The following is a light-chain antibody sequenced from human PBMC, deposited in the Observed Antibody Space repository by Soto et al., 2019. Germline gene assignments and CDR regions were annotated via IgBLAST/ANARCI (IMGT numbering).Light chain of an antibody. CDR2: EVN. V-gene: IGLV2-8*01. J-gene: IGLJ1*01. Sequence: QSALTPPPSASGSPGQSVTISCSGTSSDVGGFNYVSWYQQHPGRAPKVLIYEVNKRPSGVPDRFSGSKSGSTASLTVSGLQAEDEAEYYCSSYAVTNIFVFGTGTKVTVL. CDR3: SSYAVTNIFV. CDR1: SSDVGGFNY.